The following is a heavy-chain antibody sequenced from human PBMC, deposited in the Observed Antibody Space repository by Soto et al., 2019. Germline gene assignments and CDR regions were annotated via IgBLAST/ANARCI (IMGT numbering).Heavy chain of an antibody. CDR2: IYYSGST. CDR3: ARHRAVAGLYNWFDP. CDR1: GGSISSSSYY. V-gene: IGHV4-39*01. D-gene: IGHD6-19*01. Sequence: AETLSLTCTVSGGSISSSSYYWGWHRQPPGKGLEWIGSIYYSGSTYYNPSLKSRVTISVDTCKNQFSLKLSSVSAAERAVYYCARHRAVAGLYNWFDPGGQGTLVTV. J-gene: IGHJ5*02.